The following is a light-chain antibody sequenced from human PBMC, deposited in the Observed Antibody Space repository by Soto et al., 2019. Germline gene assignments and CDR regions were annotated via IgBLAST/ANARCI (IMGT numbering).Light chain of an antibody. V-gene: IGKV3-20*01. J-gene: IGKJ3*01. CDR1: QSVSSTY. Sequence: EIVLTQSPCTLSLSPGERATLSCTASQSVSSTYLACYQQKPGQAPRLLIYCASSRTTGIPDRFSGSGSGTDFTLTISRLEAEDFAVYYCQHYGSSPLFTFGPGTKVDIK. CDR2: CAS. CDR3: QHYGSSPLFT.